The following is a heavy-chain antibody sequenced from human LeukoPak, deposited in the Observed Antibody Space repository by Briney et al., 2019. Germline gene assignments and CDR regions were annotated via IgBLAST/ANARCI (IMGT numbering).Heavy chain of an antibody. V-gene: IGHV4-39*07. J-gene: IGHJ4*02. D-gene: IGHD5-18*01. CDR1: GGSISSSSYY. CDR2: IYYSGST. Sequence: SETLSLTCTVSGGSISSSSYYWGWIRQPPGKGLEWIGSIYYSGSTYYNPSLKSRVTISVDTSKNQFSLKLSSVTAADTAVYYCARGGYSYGYPVYYFDYWGQGTLVTVSS. CDR3: ARGGYSYGYPVYYFDY.